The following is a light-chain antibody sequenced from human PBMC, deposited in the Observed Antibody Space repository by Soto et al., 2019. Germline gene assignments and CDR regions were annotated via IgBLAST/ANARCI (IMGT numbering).Light chain of an antibody. CDR1: QSVSSY. Sequence: EILLTQSPATLSLSPGESVTISWRASQSVSSYLAWYQQKPGQAPRLIIYDASNRANGIPARFSGSESGTDFTLTISSLEPEDFALYYCQQRSNWLALTFGGGTKVDIK. CDR3: QQRSNWLALT. CDR2: DAS. V-gene: IGKV3-11*01. J-gene: IGKJ4*01.